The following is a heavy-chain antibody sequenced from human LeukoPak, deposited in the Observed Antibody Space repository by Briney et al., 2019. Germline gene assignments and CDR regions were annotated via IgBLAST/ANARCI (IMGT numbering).Heavy chain of an antibody. CDR2: FDPEDGET. Sequence: ASVKVSCKVSGYTLTGLSMHWVRQAPGKGLEWMGGFDPEDGETIYAQKFQGRVTMTEDTSTDTAYMELSSLRSEDTAVYYCATRTLSYYDSSARAEYFQHWGQGTLVTVSS. CDR1: GYTLTGLS. J-gene: IGHJ1*01. D-gene: IGHD3-22*01. CDR3: ATRTLSYYDSSARAEYFQH. V-gene: IGHV1-24*01.